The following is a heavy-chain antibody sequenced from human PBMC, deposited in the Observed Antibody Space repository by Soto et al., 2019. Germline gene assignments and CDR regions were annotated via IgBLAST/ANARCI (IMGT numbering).Heavy chain of an antibody. CDR1: GGSFSCYY. CDR2: INHSGST. D-gene: IGHD3-22*01. CDR3: ARGLLPNSRGVYFQH. J-gene: IGHJ1*01. Sequence: SETLSLTCAVYGGSFSCYYWSWIRQPPGKGLEWIGEINHSGSTNYNPSLKSRVTISVDTSKNQFSLKLSSVTAADTAVYYCARGLLPNSRGVYFQHWGQGTLVTVSS. V-gene: IGHV4-34*01.